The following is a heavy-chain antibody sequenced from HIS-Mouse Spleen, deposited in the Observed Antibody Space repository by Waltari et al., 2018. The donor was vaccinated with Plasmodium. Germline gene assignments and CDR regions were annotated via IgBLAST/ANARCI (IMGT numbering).Heavy chain of an antibody. D-gene: IGHD6-6*01. CDR2: IDSGGST. Sequence: EVQLVESGGGLIQPGGSLRLSCAASGFTVSSNYMSWVRQAPGKGLAWVSVIDSGGSTYYADYGKGRFTISRDNSKNTLYLQMNSLRAEDTAVYYCARGMKSSSSAFDIWGQGTMVTVSS. V-gene: IGHV3-53*01. CDR1: GFTVSSNY. CDR3: ARGMKSSSSAFDI. J-gene: IGHJ3*02.